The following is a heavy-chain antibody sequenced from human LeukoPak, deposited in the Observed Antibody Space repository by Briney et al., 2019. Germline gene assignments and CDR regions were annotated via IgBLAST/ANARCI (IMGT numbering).Heavy chain of an antibody. J-gene: IGHJ6*01. CDR1: GFTLSSYW. D-gene: IGHD1-26*01. CDR3: AKMKGHPLPKYYMDV. Sequence: PGGSLRLSCAASGFTLSSYWMSWVRQAPGKGLEWVAGISDSGGSTNYADSVKGRFTISRDNYKNTLYLEMNSMRAEDTAIYYCAKMKGHPLPKYYMDVWGQGTTVTVSS. V-gene: IGHV3-23*01. CDR2: ISDSGGST.